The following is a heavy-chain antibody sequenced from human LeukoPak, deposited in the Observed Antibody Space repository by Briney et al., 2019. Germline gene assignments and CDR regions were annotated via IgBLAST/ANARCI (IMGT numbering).Heavy chain of an antibody. Sequence: GGSLRLSCAASGFTFSDYYMSWIRQAPGKGLKWVSYISSSGSTIYYADSVKGRYTISRDNAKNSLYLQMNSLRAEDTAVYYCARERIGGEVNSAPGHYFDYWGQGTLVTVSS. V-gene: IGHV3-11*01. CDR2: ISSSGSTI. D-gene: IGHD1-26*01. CDR3: ARERIGGEVNSAPGHYFDY. CDR1: GFTFSDYY. J-gene: IGHJ4*02.